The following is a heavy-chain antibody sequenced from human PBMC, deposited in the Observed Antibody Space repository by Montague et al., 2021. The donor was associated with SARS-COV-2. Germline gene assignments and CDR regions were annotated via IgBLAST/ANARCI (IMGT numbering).Heavy chain of an antibody. V-gene: IGHV2-5*02. CDR2: IYWDDDK. CDR1: GFSLSTRTVG. CDR3: AHRLPAVAAFDS. Sequence: VKPTQTLTLTCTFSGFSLSTRTVGVGWIRQPPGEALEWLALIYWDDDKRYSPSLKSRLTITKVTSKNQVVLTMTNMDPVDTATYYCAHRLPAVAAFDSWGQGPLATVSS. D-gene: IGHD6-6*01. J-gene: IGHJ4*02.